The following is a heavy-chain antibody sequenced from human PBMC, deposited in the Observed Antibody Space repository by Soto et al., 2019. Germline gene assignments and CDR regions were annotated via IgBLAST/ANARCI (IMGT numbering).Heavy chain of an antibody. Sequence: EVQLVESGGGLVQPGGSLRLSCAASGFILSSYEVNWVRQAPGKGLEWVSYISSSGGTIYYADSVKGRFTISRDNAKNSLSLQMNSLRAADSAVYYCARVRLGAGDIDYWCHGTLVTFCS. V-gene: IGHV3-48*03. CDR3: ARVRLGAGDIDY. D-gene: IGHD4-17*01. CDR1: GFILSSYE. CDR2: ISSSGGTI. J-gene: IGHJ4*01.